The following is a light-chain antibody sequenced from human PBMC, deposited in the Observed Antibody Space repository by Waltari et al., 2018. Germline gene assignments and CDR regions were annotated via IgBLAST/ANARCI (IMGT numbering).Light chain of an antibody. V-gene: IGLV2-23*02. Sequence: QSALTQPASVAGSPGQSITISCTGTNSDVGGYNFVSWYQQHAGRAPKLMIYEVTKRPSGVSNRFSGSKSGNTASLTISGLQAEDEADYYCCSYMGRAIFGGGTKLTVL. J-gene: IGLJ2*01. CDR2: EVT. CDR3: CSYMGRAI. CDR1: NSDVGGYNF.